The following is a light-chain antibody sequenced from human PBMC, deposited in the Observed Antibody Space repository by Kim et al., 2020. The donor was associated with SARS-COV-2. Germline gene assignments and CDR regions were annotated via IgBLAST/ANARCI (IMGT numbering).Light chain of an antibody. CDR3: QAWDSTWV. Sequence: SYELTQPPSVSMSPGQTASITCSGDKLGDKYACWYQQKPGQSPVLVIYQDSKRPSGIPELFSGSNSGNTATLTISGTQAMDEADYYCQAWDSTWVFGGGTQLTVL. CDR1: KLGDKY. CDR2: QDS. J-gene: IGLJ3*02. V-gene: IGLV3-1*01.